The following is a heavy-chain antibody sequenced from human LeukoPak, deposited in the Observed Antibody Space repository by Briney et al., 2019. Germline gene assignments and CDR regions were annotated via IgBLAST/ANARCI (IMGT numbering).Heavy chain of an antibody. CDR2: VSASGIST. D-gene: IGHD1-1*01. V-gene: IGHV3-23*01. CDR3: AKQLVGHAFDI. J-gene: IGHJ3*02. Sequence: PGGSLRLSCAASGFTFSSYSMNWVRQAPGKGLEWVSSVSASGISTYYTDSVKGRFTLSRDNSENTVYLQMNSLRAEDTAEYYCAKQLVGHAFDIWGQGAIVTVSS. CDR1: GFTFSSYS.